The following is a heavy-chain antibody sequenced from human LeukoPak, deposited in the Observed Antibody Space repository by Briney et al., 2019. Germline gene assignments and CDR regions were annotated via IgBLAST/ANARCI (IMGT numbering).Heavy chain of an antibody. J-gene: IGHJ6*03. Sequence: GGSLRLSCAASGFTFSVYWMSWVRQAPGKGLEWVGRIKSKTDGGTTDYAAPVKGRFTISRDDSKNTLYLQMNSLKTEDTAVYYCTTDQAAADLNYYYYYYMDVWGKGTTVTVSS. CDR1: GFTFSVYW. V-gene: IGHV3-15*01. D-gene: IGHD6-13*01. CDR3: TTDQAAADLNYYYYYYMDV. CDR2: IKSKTDGGTT.